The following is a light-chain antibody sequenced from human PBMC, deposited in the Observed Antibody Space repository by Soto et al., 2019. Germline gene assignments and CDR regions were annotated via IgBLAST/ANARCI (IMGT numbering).Light chain of an antibody. V-gene: IGLV1-40*01. J-gene: IGLJ2*01. CDR2: VDN. CDR1: SSNIGAGYA. Sequence: QSVLTQPPSVSGAPGQRVTISCTGSSSNIGAGYAVHWYQQLPGIAPKLLIYVDNNRPSGVPDRFSGSKTGTSASLAITGLQAEDDAGDYCHTYDSDLIGVIFGGGTTLTVL. CDR3: HTYDSDLIGVI.